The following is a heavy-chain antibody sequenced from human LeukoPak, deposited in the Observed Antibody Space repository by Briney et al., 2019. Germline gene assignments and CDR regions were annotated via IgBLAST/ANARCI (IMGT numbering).Heavy chain of an antibody. Sequence: GGSLRLSCAASGFTFSSYAMSWVRQAPGKGLEWVSAISGSGGSTYCADSVKGRFTTSRDTSKNTLYLQMNSLRAEDTAVYYCAKDDRYCSSTSCSLGAFDIWGQGTMVTVSS. CDR3: AKDDRYCSSTSCSLGAFDI. V-gene: IGHV3-23*01. CDR2: ISGSGGST. D-gene: IGHD2-2*01. J-gene: IGHJ3*02. CDR1: GFTFSSYA.